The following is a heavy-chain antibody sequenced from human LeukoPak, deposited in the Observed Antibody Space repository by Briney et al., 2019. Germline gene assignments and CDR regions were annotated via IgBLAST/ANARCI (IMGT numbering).Heavy chain of an antibody. CDR3: ARLLYTNGWYGAYF. V-gene: IGHV4-38-2*01. D-gene: IGHD6-19*01. CDR2: IHHSGNT. Sequence: SETLSLTCAVSRYSISSDFYWGWIRQSPGKGLEWIGSIHHSGNTFYSPSLKSRITVSVDTSKSQFYLKLNSVTAADTAVYHCARLLYTNGWYGAYFWGQGTPVTVSS. CDR1: RYSISSDFY. J-gene: IGHJ4*02.